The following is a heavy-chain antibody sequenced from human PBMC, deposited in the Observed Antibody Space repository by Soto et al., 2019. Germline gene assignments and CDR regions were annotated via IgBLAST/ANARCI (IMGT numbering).Heavy chain of an antibody. J-gene: IGHJ4*02. CDR2: ISSSGNFI. D-gene: IGHD6-19*01. CDR3: SRLFSGGSGPRFDF. V-gene: IGHV3-21*01. CDR1: GFTLRSHT. Sequence: EVQLVESGGGLVKPGGSLRLSCTASGFTLRSHTMNWVRQAPGKGLEWVSSISSSGNFIYYADSVKGRFTVSRENANNCLYLQMNILRAEDAAVYYCSRLFSGGSGPRFDFWGQGILVTVSS.